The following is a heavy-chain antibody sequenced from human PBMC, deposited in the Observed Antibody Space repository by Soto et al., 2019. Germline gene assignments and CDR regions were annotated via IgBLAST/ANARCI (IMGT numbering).Heavy chain of an antibody. D-gene: IGHD4-17*01. V-gene: IGHV1-69*12. CDR2: INPIFGTA. CDR3: ASPVQGYGDSVERAFDI. Sequence: QVQLVQSGAEVKKPGSAVKVSCKAYGGTFSSYAISWVRQAPGQGLEWMGGINPIFGTANYAQKFKGRVTITADESTSTAYMELSSLRSEDTAVSYCASPVQGYGDSVERAFDIWGQGTMVTVSS. CDR1: GGTFSSYA. J-gene: IGHJ3*02.